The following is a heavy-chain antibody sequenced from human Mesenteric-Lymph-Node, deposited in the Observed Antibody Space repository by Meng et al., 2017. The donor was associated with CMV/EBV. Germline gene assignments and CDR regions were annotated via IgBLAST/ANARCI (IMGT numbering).Heavy chain of an antibody. CDR2: ISASDGST. J-gene: IGHJ4*02. V-gene: IGHV3-23*01. D-gene: IGHD6-19*01. CDR1: GFTFSSYV. CDR3: AKDPYSSGWFPFDY. Sequence: GGSLRLSCAASGFTFSSYVMTWVRQAPGKGLEWVSSISASDGSTYYADSVKGRFTISRDNSKNTLYLQMNSLRAEDTAVYYCAKDPYSSGWFPFDYWGQGTLVTVSS.